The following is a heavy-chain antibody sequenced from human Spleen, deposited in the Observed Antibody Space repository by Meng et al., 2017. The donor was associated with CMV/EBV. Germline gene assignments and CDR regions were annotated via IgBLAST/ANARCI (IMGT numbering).Heavy chain of an antibody. V-gene: IGHV5-51*01. CDR1: GYSFTSYR. D-gene: IGHD6-19*01. J-gene: IGHJ4*02. CDR3: ARHRGSGWYVFDY. Sequence: KVSCKGSGYSFTSYRIGWVRQMPGKGLEWMGIIYPGDSDTRYSPSFQGQVTISADKSISTAYLQWSSLKASDTAMYYCARHRGSGWYVFDYWGQGTLVTVSS. CDR2: IYPGDSDT.